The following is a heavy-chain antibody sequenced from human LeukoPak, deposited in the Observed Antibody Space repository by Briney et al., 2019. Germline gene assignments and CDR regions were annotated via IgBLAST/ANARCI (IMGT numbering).Heavy chain of an antibody. Sequence: PGRSLRLSCVASGFTFSSYTLHWVRQAPGKGLELVAVMSYDGSRKFHADSVKGRFTISRDNSKNTLYLQMNSLRAEDTAIYFCARDVGGYAFDYWGQGTLVTVSS. J-gene: IGHJ4*02. CDR3: ARDVGGYAFDY. D-gene: IGHD5-12*01. CDR1: GFTFSSYT. V-gene: IGHV3-30*04. CDR2: MSYDGSRK.